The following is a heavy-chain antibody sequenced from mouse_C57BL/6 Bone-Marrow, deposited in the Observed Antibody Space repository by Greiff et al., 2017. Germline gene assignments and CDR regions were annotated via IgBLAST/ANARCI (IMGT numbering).Heavy chain of an antibody. CDR2: SRNKANDYTT. J-gene: IGHJ4*01. CDR1: GFTFSDFY. D-gene: IGHD2-4*01. V-gene: IGHV7-1*01. Sequence: EVKLVESGGGLVQSGRSLRLSCATSGFTFSDFYMEWVRQAPGKGLEWIAASRNKANDYTTEYSASVKGRFIVSRDTSQSILYLQMNALRAEDTAIYYCARGHDYGGDYAMDYWGQGTSVTVSS. CDR3: ARGHDYGGDYAMDY.